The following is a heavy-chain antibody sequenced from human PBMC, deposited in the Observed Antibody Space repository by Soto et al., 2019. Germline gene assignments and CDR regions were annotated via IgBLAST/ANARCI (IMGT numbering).Heavy chain of an antibody. CDR3: ARDDDYPDNGFDY. CDR1: GFTFSRHG. CDR2: ILNDASGH. V-gene: IGHV3-33*01. Sequence: QVQLVESGGGVVQPGTSLRLSCAASGFTFSRHGMHWVRQTPGKGLAWLAVILNDASGHWYADSVKGRFTISRDNFENTLYLQMNGLRLEDTAMYYCARDDDYPDNGFDYWGQGTLVTVSS. J-gene: IGHJ4*02. D-gene: IGHD4-17*01.